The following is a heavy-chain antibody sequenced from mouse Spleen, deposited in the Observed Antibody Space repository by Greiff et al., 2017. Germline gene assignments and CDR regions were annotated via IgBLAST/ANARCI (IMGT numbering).Heavy chain of an antibody. Sequence: EVKLVESVAELVRPGASVKLSCTASGFNIKNTYMHWVKQRPEQGLEWIGRIDPANGNTKYAPKFQGKATITADTSSNTAYLQLSSLTSEDTAIYYCAAGDYYYGSYAMDYLGQGTSVTVSS. CDR2: IDPANGNT. D-gene: IGHD2-1*01. J-gene: IGHJ4*01. V-gene: IGHV14-3*01. CDR1: GFNIKNTY. CDR3: AAGDYYYGSYAMDY.